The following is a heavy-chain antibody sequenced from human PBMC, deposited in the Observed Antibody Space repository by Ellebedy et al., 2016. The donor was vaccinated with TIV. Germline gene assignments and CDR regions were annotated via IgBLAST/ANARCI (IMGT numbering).Heavy chain of an antibody. J-gene: IGHJ4*02. CDR1: GFTFSSYA. Sequence: GESLKISXAVSGFTFSSYAMSWVRQAPGKGLEWVSGISGSGGSTYYADSVKGRFTISRDNAKNTLYLQMNSLRAEDTAVYYCARDGRSTSGYYYVFDYWGQGTLVTVSS. D-gene: IGHD3-22*01. CDR3: ARDGRSTSGYYYVFDY. CDR2: ISGSGGST. V-gene: IGHV3-23*01.